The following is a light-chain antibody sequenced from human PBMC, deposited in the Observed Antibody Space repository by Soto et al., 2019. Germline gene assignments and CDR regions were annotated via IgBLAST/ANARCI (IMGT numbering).Light chain of an antibody. V-gene: IGLV2-14*01. CDR2: EVS. J-gene: IGLJ1*01. CDR1: SSDVGGYDY. Sequence: QSVLTQPAYVSGSPGQSITISCTATSSDVGGYDYVSWSQIHPGKAPKLMVFEVSNRPSGGSYRFSGSKSGNPASLTISVLHAEGGGDYFRSSYSLSPAYLVGAGTKVTV. CDR3: SSYSLSPAYL.